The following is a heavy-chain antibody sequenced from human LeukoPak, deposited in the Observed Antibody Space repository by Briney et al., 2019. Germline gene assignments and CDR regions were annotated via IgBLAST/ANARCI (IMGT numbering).Heavy chain of an antibody. J-gene: IGHJ4*02. Sequence: PSETLSLTCTVSGGSISSGDYYWSWIRQPPGKGLEWIGYIYYSGSTYYNPSLKCRVTISVDTSKNQFSLKLSSVTAADTAVYYCASEGLAVAGNFLYWGQGALVTVSS. D-gene: IGHD6-19*01. V-gene: IGHV4-30-4*01. CDR1: GGSISSGDYY. CDR2: IYYSGST. CDR3: ASEGLAVAGNFLY.